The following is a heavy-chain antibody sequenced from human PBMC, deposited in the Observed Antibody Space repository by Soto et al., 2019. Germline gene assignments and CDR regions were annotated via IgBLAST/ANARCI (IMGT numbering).Heavy chain of an antibody. V-gene: IGHV1-69*02. CDR2: IIPILGIA. Sequence: ASVKVSCKASGGTFSSYTISWVRQAPGQGLEWMGRIIPILGIANYAQKFQGRVTITADKSTSTAYVELSSLRSEDTAVYYCASLSSGWPYYFDVWGQGTLVTVSS. D-gene: IGHD6-19*01. CDR3: ASLSSGWPYYFDV. CDR1: GGTFSSYT. J-gene: IGHJ4*02.